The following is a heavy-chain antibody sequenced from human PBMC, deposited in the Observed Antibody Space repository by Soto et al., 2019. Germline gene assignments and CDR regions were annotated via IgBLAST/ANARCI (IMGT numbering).Heavy chain of an antibody. Sequence: QITLKESGPTVVKPTQTLTLTCTLSGFSLSTSEVGVGWIRQPPGKGLEWLALIYWDDDKRYSPYLKSRLTITKYTSKHQVVLTMTNMDPVDTATYYCAHRFDWYYFDYWGQGTLVTVSS. CDR3: AHRFDWYYFDY. D-gene: IGHD3-9*01. CDR1: GFSLSTSEVG. CDR2: IYWDDDK. V-gene: IGHV2-5*02. J-gene: IGHJ4*02.